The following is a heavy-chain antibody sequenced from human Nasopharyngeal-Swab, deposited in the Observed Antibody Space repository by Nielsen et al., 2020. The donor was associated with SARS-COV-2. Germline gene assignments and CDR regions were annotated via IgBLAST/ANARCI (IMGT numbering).Heavy chain of an antibody. CDR2: ISRTYST. Sequence: GALKISCAASGFIFTSYAISWVRQAPGKGLEWVSAISRTYSTYYADSVRGRFTVSRDNSKNTLYLQMSSLRAEDTAVYYCAKGTGMTYRAIDYWGQGTLVTASS. V-gene: IGHV3-23*01. J-gene: IGHJ4*02. CDR3: AKGTGMTYRAIDY. CDR1: GFIFTSYA. D-gene: IGHD1-14*01.